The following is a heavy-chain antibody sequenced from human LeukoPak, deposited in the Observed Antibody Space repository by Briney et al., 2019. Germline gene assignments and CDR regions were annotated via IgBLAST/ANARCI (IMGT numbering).Heavy chain of an antibody. CDR3: ASMESMVRGVIRRHDYYYYGMDV. CDR1: GYTFTSYG. V-gene: IGHV1-18*01. J-gene: IGHJ6*02. CDR2: ISAYNGNT. D-gene: IGHD3-10*01. Sequence: ASVKVSCKASGYTFTSYGISWVRQAPGQGLEWMGWISAYNGNTNYAQKLQGRVTMTTDTSMSTAYMELRSLRSDDTAVYYCASMESMVRGVIRRHDYYYYGMDVWGQGTTVTVSS.